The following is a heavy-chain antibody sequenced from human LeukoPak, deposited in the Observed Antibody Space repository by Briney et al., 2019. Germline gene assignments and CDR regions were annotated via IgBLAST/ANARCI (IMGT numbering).Heavy chain of an antibody. V-gene: IGHV4-59*01. CDR3: ARVRRSRPAAAGRGWSRYWFDP. Sequence: PSETLSLTCTVSGGSISSYYWSWIRQPPGKGLEWIGYIYYSGSTNYNPSLKSRVTVSVDTSKNQFSLKLRSVTAADTAVYYCARVRRSRPAAAGRGWSRYWFDPWGQGTLVTVSS. D-gene: IGHD6-13*01. CDR2: IYYSGST. J-gene: IGHJ5*02. CDR1: GGSISSYY.